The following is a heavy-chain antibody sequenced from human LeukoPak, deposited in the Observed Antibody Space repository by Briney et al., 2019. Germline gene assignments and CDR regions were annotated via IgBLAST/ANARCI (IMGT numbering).Heavy chain of an antibody. D-gene: IGHD3-10*01. V-gene: IGHV4-39*01. Sequence: SEALSLTCTVSGGSISSSSYYWGWIRQPPGKGLEWIGSIYYSGSTYYNPSLKSRVTISVDTSKNQFSLKLSSVTAADTAVYYCASLSIEVQGVIGWFDPWGQGTLVTVSS. CDR3: ASLSIEVQGVIGWFDP. J-gene: IGHJ5*02. CDR1: GGSISSSSYY. CDR2: IYYSGST.